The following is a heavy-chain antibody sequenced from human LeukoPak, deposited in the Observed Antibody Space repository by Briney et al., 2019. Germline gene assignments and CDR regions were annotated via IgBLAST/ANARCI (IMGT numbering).Heavy chain of an antibody. J-gene: IGHJ6*04. D-gene: IGHD3-10*02. Sequence: GGSLRLSCAASGFTFSSYGMHWVRQAPGKGLEWVAVISYDRSNKYYADSVKGRFTISRDNSKNTLYLQMNSLRAEDTAVYYCAELGITMIGGVWGKGTTVTISS. V-gene: IGHV3-30*18. CDR1: GFTFSSYG. CDR2: ISYDRSNK. CDR3: AELGITMIGGV.